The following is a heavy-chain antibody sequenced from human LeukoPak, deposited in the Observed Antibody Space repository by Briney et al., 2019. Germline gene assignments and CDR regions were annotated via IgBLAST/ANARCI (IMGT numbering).Heavy chain of an antibody. Sequence: GGSLRLSCAASGFTVSSNYMSWVRQAPGKGLEWVSVIYSGGSTYYADSVKGRFTISRDNSKNTLYLQMNSLRAEDTAVYYCARRGYGDYVGYWGQGTLVTVSS. V-gene: IGHV3-53*01. D-gene: IGHD4-17*01. CDR3: ARRGYGDYVGY. CDR2: IYSGGST. CDR1: GFTVSSNY. J-gene: IGHJ4*02.